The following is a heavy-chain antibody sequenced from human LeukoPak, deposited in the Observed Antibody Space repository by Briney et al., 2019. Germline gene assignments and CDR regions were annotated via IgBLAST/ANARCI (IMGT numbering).Heavy chain of an antibody. CDR2: INSSGNSM. D-gene: IGHD3-22*01. Sequence: GGSLRLSCSASGFFFSIYEMNWVRQAPGKGLEWISYINSSGNSMYYADSVKGRFTISRDNAKNSLYLQMNSLRAEDTAVYYCAREVDREGYFDYWGQGTLVTVSS. CDR3: AREVDREGYFDY. CDR1: GFFFSIYE. J-gene: IGHJ4*02. V-gene: IGHV3-48*03.